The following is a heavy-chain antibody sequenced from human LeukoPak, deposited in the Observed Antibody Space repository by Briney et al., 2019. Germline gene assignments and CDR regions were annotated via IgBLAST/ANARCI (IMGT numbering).Heavy chain of an antibody. D-gene: IGHD3-10*01. CDR2: IYHSGST. Sequence: SETLSLTCAVSGGSISSSNWWSWVRQPPGKGLEWIGEIYHSGSTNYNPSLKSRVTISVDKSKNQFSLKLSSVTAADTAVYYCARDGSGSYYNAFDIWGQGTMVTVSS. CDR3: ARDGSGSYYNAFDI. CDR1: GGSISSSNW. V-gene: IGHV4-4*02. J-gene: IGHJ3*02.